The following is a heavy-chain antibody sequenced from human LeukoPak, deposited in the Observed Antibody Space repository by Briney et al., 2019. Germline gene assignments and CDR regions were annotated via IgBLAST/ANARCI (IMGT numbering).Heavy chain of an antibody. CDR3: TTDYLLEPTTSS. D-gene: IGHD1-26*01. CDR1: GFTFTNAW. V-gene: IGHV3-15*01. Sequence: PGGSLRLSCAASGFTFTNAWMSWVRQAPGKGLEWVGRIKSKADGGATDYAAPVKGRFTISRDDSKNSLFLLMNSLTTEDTAMYYCTTDYLLEPTTSSWGQGTLVTVSP. J-gene: IGHJ4*02. CDR2: IKSKADGGAT.